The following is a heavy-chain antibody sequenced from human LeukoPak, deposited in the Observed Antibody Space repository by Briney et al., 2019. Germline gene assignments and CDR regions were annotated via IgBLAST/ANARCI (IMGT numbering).Heavy chain of an antibody. Sequence: PGGSLRLSCAASGFTFSSYGMHWVRQAPGKGLEWVAVIWYDGSNKYYADSVKGRFTISRDNSKNTLYLQMNSLRAEDTAVYYCAKAFRYYYDSSGSPNGIYYFDYWGQGTLVTVSS. D-gene: IGHD3-22*01. CDR3: AKAFRYYYDSSGSPNGIYYFDY. J-gene: IGHJ4*02. CDR1: GFTFSSYG. CDR2: IWYDGSNK. V-gene: IGHV3-33*06.